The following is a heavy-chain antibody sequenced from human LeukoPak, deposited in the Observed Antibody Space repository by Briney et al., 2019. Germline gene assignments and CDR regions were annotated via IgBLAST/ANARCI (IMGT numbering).Heavy chain of an antibody. Sequence: GGSLRLSCAASGFTFSGYSMNWVRQAPGKGLEWVAFIRYDGSNKYYADSVKGRFTISRDNSKNTLYLQMNSLRAEDTAVYYCAKDRDSSSWSTLDYWGQGTLVTVSS. J-gene: IGHJ4*02. V-gene: IGHV3-30*02. CDR2: IRYDGSNK. CDR1: GFTFSGYS. D-gene: IGHD6-13*01. CDR3: AKDRDSSSWSTLDY.